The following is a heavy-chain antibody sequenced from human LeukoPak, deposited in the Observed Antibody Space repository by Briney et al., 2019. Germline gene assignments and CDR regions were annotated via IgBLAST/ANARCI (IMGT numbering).Heavy chain of an antibody. D-gene: IGHD3-22*01. Sequence: GASVKVSCKASGGTFSSYAISWVRQAPGQGLEWMGIINPSGGSTSYAQKFQGRVTMTRDMSTSTVYMELSSLRSEDTAVYYCARGYYDSSGYYIGYWGQGTLVTVSS. CDR2: INPSGGST. J-gene: IGHJ4*02. CDR1: GGTFSSYA. CDR3: ARGYYDSSGYYIGY. V-gene: IGHV1-46*01.